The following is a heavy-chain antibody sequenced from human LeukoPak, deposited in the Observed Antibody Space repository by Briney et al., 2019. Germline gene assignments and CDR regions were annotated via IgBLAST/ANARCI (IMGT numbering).Heavy chain of an antibody. D-gene: IGHD2-15*01. CDR2: IYYSGST. V-gene: IGHV4-59*01. Sequence: TSETLSLACTVSGGSISSYYWSWIRQPPGKGLEWIGYIYYSGSTNYNASLTNRVTISVDTSKNQFSLKLSSVTAADTAVYYCAREVGYCGGGSCYSYFDYWGQGTLVTVSS. CDR3: AREVGYCGGGSCYSYFDY. CDR1: GGSISSYY. J-gene: IGHJ4*02.